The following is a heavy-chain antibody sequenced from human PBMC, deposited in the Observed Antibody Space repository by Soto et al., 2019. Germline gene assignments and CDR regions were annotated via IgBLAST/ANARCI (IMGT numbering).Heavy chain of an antibody. Sequence: PGGSLRLSCRASGFTFGNYAMAWVRQAPGKGPEWVSGISASGGRTYYADSAKGRFTISRDNSNNTLYLQMSSLRAEDTAVYYCAKDLEVLSARFESWGQGALVTVSS. CDR1: GFTFGNYA. D-gene: IGHD2-15*01. CDR3: AKDLEVLSARFES. V-gene: IGHV3-23*01. CDR2: ISASGGRT. J-gene: IGHJ4*02.